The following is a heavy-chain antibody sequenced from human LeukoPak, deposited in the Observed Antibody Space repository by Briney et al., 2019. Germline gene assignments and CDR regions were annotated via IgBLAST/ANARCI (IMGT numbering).Heavy chain of an antibody. D-gene: IGHD3-3*01. V-gene: IGHV3-7*01. CDR2: IKQDGSEK. J-gene: IGHJ3*02. CDR1: GFTFSSYW. CDR3: ARVIGYDFWSGYFDVAFDI. Sequence: GGPLRLSCAASGFTFSSYWMSWVRQAPGKGLEWVANIKQDGSEKYYVDSVKGRFTISRDNAKNSLYLQMNSLRAEDTAVYYCARVIGYDFWSGYFDVAFDIWGQGTMVTVSS.